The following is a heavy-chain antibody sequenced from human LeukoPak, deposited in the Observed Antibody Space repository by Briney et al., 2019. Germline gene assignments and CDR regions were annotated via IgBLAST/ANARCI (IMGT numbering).Heavy chain of an antibody. V-gene: IGHV1-46*01. D-gene: IGHD3-10*01. CDR1: GYTFTSYY. J-gene: IGHJ4*02. CDR3: ARDTAYYPEDF. CDR2: INPSGGST. Sequence: ASVKVSCKASGYTFTSYYMHWVRQAPGQGLEWMGIINPSGGSTSYAQKFQGRVTMTRDMSTSTVYMGLSSLKSEDTAVYYCARDTAYYPEDFWGQGTLVTVPS.